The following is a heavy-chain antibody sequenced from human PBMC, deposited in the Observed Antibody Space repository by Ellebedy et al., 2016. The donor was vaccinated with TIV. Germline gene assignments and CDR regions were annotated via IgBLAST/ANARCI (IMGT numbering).Heavy chain of an antibody. CDR2: INPSGGST. V-gene: IGHV1-46*01. J-gene: IGHJ4*02. CDR3: TCLQLGIADYFDY. Sequence: ASVKVSCKASGHTFTKYYMHWVRQAPGQGLEWMGMINPSGGSTSYAQKFQGRVTMTRDTSTSTVYMGLSSLRSEDTAVYYCTCLQLGIADYFDYWGQGALVTVSS. D-gene: IGHD6-13*01. CDR1: GHTFTKYY.